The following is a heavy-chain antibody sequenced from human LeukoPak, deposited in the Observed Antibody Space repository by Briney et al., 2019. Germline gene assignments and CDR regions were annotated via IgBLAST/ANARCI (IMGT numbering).Heavy chain of an antibody. CDR1: EFTFSSYW. CDR2: IYSDGSIT. Sequence: GGSLRLSCAASEFTFSSYWMHWVRQAPGKGLVWVSRIYSDGSITTYTDSVKGRFTISRDNAKNTQYLHMNSLRAEDTAVYYCARAPPSSGYAYHFDIWGQGTMVTVSS. V-gene: IGHV3-74*03. D-gene: IGHD5-18*01. CDR3: ARAPPSSGYAYHFDI. J-gene: IGHJ3*02.